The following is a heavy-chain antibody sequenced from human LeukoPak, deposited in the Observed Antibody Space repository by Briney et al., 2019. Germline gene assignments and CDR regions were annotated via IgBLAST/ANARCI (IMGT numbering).Heavy chain of an antibody. CDR2: INTNTGNP. Sequence: ASVKVSCKASGYTFTTYTMNWVRQATGQGLEWMGCINTNTGNPTYAQGFTGRFAFSLDTSVSTAYLQISTLKAEDTAVYHCARDFYYDDIGFSDYWGQGTLVTVSS. CDR3: ARDFYYDDIGFSDY. V-gene: IGHV7-4-1*02. J-gene: IGHJ4*02. D-gene: IGHD3-22*01. CDR1: GYTFTTYT.